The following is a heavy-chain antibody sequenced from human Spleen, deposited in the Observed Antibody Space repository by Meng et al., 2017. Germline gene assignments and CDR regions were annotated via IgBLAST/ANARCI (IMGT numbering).Heavy chain of an antibody. CDR2: ISNSGTYI. D-gene: IGHD2-21*02. J-gene: IGHJ4*02. CDR1: GFTFSSYN. V-gene: IGHV3-21*01. Sequence: AGSLRLSCAASGFTFSSYNMNWVRQAPGKGLEWVSSISNSGTYIYYADSVKGRFTISRDNAKNSLYLQMNSLRAEDTAVYYCASSRDPTPFDYWGQGTLVTVSS. CDR3: ASSRDPTPFDY.